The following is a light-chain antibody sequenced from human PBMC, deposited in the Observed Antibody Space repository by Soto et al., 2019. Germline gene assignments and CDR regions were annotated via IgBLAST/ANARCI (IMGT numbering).Light chain of an antibody. J-gene: IGKJ3*01. CDR1: QSVLYSSNNKNY. CDR2: WAS. CDR3: QQYYSTPFT. Sequence: DIVLTQSPDSLAVSLGERATINCKSSQSVLYSSNNKNYLDWYQQKPGQPPKLLIYWASTRESGVPDRFSGSGSGTDFTLTISSLQAEDVAVYYCQQYYSTPFTFGPGTKVDIK. V-gene: IGKV4-1*01.